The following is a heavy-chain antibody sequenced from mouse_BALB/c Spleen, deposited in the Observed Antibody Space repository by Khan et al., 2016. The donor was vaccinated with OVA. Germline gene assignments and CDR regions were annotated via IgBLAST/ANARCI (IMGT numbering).Heavy chain of an antibody. J-gene: IGHJ3*01. CDR2: INTYTGEA. CDR1: GYTLTDYG. CDR3: SRSNGNYWFAY. Sequence: LVESGPELKKPGETVKISCKASGYTLTDYGMNWVKQAPGKGLKWMGWINTYTGEATYADDFKGRFAFSLETSASTAYLQINNLKTEDTSTYFCSRSNGNYWFAYRGQGTLVTVSA. V-gene: IGHV9-3-1*01. D-gene: IGHD2-1*01.